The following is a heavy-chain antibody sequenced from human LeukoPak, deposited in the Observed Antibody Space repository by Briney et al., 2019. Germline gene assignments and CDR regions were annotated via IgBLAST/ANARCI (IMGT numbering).Heavy chain of an antibody. D-gene: IGHD6-19*01. CDR2: INPIGGST. CDR1: GYTFTSYY. Sequence: GASVKVSCKASGYTFTSYYIHWVRQAPGQGLECGGKINPIGGSTSYAQKFQGRVTMTRDTSTSTVYMELSSLRSEDTAVYYCARLPKGGSLVAGSDYWGQGSLVTVSS. CDR3: ARLPKGGSLVAGSDY. V-gene: IGHV1-46*01. J-gene: IGHJ4*02.